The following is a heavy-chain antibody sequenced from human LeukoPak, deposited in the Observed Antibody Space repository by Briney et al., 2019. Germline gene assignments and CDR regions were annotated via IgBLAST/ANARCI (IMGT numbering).Heavy chain of an antibody. Sequence: PGGSLRLSCAASGFTFSSYGMHWVRQAPGKGLEWVAVIWYDGSNKYYADSVKGRFTISRDNSKNTLYLQMNSLRAEDTAVYYCAREVVSLGELSLPDYWGQGTLVTVPS. J-gene: IGHJ4*02. D-gene: IGHD3-16*02. CDR1: GFTFSSYG. CDR3: AREVVSLGELSLPDY. CDR2: IWYDGSNK. V-gene: IGHV3-33*01.